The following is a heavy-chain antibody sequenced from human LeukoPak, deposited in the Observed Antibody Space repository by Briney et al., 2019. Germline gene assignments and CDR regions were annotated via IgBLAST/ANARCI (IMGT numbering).Heavy chain of an antibody. CDR3: AKEQSTDFDY. J-gene: IGHJ4*02. CDR1: GFKFDDYG. CDR2: INWNGDSR. D-gene: IGHD1-1*01. V-gene: IGHV3-20*04. Sequence: GGSLRLSCTASGFKFDDYGMTWVRQAPGKGLEWVSDINWNGDSRGYAHSVRGRFTIYRDNSKNTVYLQMSSLRAEDTALYYCAKEQSTDFDYWGQGTLVTVSS.